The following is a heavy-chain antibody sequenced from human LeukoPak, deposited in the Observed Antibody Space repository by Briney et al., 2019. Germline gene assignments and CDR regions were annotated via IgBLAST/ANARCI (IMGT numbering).Heavy chain of an antibody. D-gene: IGHD1-26*01. Sequence: WMPHPQKKGLEWIGSIYYSGSTYYNPSLKSRVTISVDTSKNQFSLKLSSVTAADTAVYYCARHGRVGTIGTFDYWGQGTLVTVSS. CDR2: IYYSGST. V-gene: IGHV4-39*01. J-gene: IGHJ4*02. CDR3: ARHGRVGTIGTFDY.